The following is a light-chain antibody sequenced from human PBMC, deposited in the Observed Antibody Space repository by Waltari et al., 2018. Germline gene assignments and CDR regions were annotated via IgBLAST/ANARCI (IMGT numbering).Light chain of an antibody. CDR1: QSLLYSANNKDY. CDR3: HQFYSVPLT. V-gene: IGKV4-1*01. J-gene: IGKJ4*01. CDR2: WAS. Sequence: DIVMTQSPDSLAVSLGDRATINCKSSQSLLYSANNKDYLAWYQQRPGQPPKLPFHWASSRAAGVRDRFTGSGSGTDFTLTITSLQAEDVAVYYCHQFYSVPLTFGGGTKVELK.